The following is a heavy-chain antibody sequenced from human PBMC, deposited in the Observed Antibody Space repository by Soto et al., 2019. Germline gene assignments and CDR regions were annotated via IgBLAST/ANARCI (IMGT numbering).Heavy chain of an antibody. CDR2: IATSGGET. V-gene: IGHV3-23*01. Sequence: GGSLRLSCAVSGFTFSNYAMSWVRQAPGKGLEWVSIIATSGGETFYADSVKDRFTISRDNSMDTLHLQMNGLRAEDTALFYCATGKGGVMPASRYFDNWGRGTLVTVSS. D-gene: IGHD3-16*01. J-gene: IGHJ4*02. CDR3: ATGKGGVMPASRYFDN. CDR1: GFTFSNYA.